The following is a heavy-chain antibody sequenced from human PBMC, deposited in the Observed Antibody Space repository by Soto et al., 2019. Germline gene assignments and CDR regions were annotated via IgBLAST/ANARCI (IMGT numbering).Heavy chain of an antibody. D-gene: IGHD1-26*01. Sequence: ASVKVSCKASGYTFTSYYMHWVRQAPGQGLEWMGIINPSGGSTSYAQKFQGRVTMTRDTSTSTVYMELSSLRSEDTAVYYCARDPTSGSSSPGNWFDPWGQGTLVTVS. CDR1: GYTFTSYY. CDR2: INPSGGST. J-gene: IGHJ5*02. CDR3: ARDPTSGSSSPGNWFDP. V-gene: IGHV1-46*01.